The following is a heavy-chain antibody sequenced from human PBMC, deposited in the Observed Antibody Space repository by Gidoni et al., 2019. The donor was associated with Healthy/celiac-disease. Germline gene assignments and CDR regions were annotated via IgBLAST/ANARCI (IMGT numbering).Heavy chain of an antibody. J-gene: IGHJ2*01. CDR3: AHSTRLVWGDYDPYWYFDL. Sequence: QIPLTESGPTLVQPTQTLPLTCTFSGFSLSTSGLGVGWIRQPPGKALEWLALIYWNDDKRYSPSLKSRLTITKDTSKNQVVLTMTNMDPVDTATYYCAHSTRLVWGDYDPYWYFDLWGRGTLVTVSS. CDR1: GFSLSTSGLG. V-gene: IGHV2-5*01. CDR2: IYWNDDK. D-gene: IGHD3-16*01.